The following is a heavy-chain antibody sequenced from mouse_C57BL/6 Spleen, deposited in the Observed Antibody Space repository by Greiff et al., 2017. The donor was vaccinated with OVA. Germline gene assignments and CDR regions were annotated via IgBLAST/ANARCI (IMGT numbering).Heavy chain of an antibody. D-gene: IGHD2-1*01. CDR1: GFTFSSYG. V-gene: IGHV5-6*01. CDR2: ISSGGSYT. CDR3: ARQNGNYDYFDY. J-gene: IGHJ2*01. Sequence: EVKLMESGGDLVKPGGSLKLSCAASGFTFSSYGMSWVRQTPDKRLEWVATISSGGSYTYYPDRVKGRFTISRDNAKNTLYLQMSSLKSEDTAMYYCARQNGNYDYFDYWGQGTTLTVSS.